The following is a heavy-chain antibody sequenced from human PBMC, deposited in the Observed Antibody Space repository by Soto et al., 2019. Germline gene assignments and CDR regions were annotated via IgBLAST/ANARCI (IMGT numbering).Heavy chain of an antibody. J-gene: IGHJ6*02. Sequence: PGGSLRLSCAASGFTFSSYAMHWVRQAPGQGLEWMGWINPNSGGTNYAQKFQGWVTMTRDTSISTAYMELSRLRSDDTAVYYCARDMICSGGSCRATNLVLSYYYGMDVWGQGTTVTVSS. CDR1: GFTFSSYA. CDR2: INPNSGGT. V-gene: IGHV1-2*04. CDR3: ARDMICSGGSCRATNLVLSYYYGMDV. D-gene: IGHD2-15*01.